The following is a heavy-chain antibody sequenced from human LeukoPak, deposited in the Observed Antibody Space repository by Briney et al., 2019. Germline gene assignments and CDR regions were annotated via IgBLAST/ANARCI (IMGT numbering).Heavy chain of an antibody. D-gene: IGHD6-6*01. V-gene: IGHV1-69*13. J-gene: IGHJ4*02. CDR1: GGTFSSYA. CDR2: IIPIFGTA. CDR3: ARDRGAARLFDY. Sequence: ASVKVSCKASGGTFSSYAISWVRQAPGQGLEWMGGIIPIFGTANYAQKFQGRVTITADESTSTAYMELSSLRSEDTAVYYCARDRGAARLFDYWGQGTLVTVSS.